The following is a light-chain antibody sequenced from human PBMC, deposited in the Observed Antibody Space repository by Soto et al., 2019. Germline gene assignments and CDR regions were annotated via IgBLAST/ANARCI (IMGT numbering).Light chain of an antibody. V-gene: IGLV2-23*01. CDR1: SSDVGSYNL. J-gene: IGLJ1*01. CDR3: CSYAGTSTDV. Sequence: QSALTQPASVSESPGQSITISCTGTSSDVGSYNLVSWYQQHPGNAPKLMIYEGSKRPSGVSNRFSVSKSGNTASLTISCHHAEDEADYCCCSYAGTSTDVVGTGTTLTVL. CDR2: EGS.